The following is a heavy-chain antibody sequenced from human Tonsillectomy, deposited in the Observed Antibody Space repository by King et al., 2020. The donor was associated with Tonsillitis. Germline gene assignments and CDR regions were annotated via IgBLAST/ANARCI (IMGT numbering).Heavy chain of an antibody. CDR1: GFTFSSYG. Sequence: QVQLVESGGGVVQPGRSLRLSCAASGFTFSSYGMHWVRQAPGKGLEWVAVIWYNGSNKYYADSVKGRFTISRDNSKNTLHLQMNSLRAEDTAVYYCARDGPNYYYMDVWGKGTTVTVSS. J-gene: IGHJ6*03. CDR3: ARDGPNYYYMDV. CDR2: IWYNGSNK. V-gene: IGHV3-33*08.